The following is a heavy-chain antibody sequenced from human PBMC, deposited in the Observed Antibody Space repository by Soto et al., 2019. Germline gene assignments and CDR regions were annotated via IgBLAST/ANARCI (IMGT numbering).Heavy chain of an antibody. Sequence: EVQLLESGGGLVQPGGSLRLSCAASGFTFSSYAMSWVRQAPGKGLEWVSAISGSGGSTYYADSVKGRFTISRDNSKKTLYLQMNSLRAEDTAVYYCSKDRDSSSWPKILDVWGQGTTVTVSS. CDR1: GFTFSSYA. CDR3: SKDRDSSSWPKILDV. V-gene: IGHV3-23*01. CDR2: ISGSGGST. J-gene: IGHJ6*02. D-gene: IGHD6-13*01.